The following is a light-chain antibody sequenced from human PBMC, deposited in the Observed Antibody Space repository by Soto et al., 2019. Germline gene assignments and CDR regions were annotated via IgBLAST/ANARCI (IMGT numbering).Light chain of an antibody. Sequence: ALTQPASVSGSPGQSITISCTGGGRDIGAYDYVSWYQQHPGKAPKLLIYGVKNRPSGVSYRFSASKSAFTASLTISGLQAEDEAHYYCSSYTTSYFYVFGPGTKVTVL. CDR1: GRDIGAYDY. V-gene: IGLV2-14*01. J-gene: IGLJ1*01. CDR2: GVK. CDR3: SSYTTSYFYV.